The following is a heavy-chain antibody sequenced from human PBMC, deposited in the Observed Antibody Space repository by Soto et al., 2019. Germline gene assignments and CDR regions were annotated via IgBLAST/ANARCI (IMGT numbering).Heavy chain of an antibody. CDR3: ARGYYSSGWFDP. Sequence: SETLSLTCSVSGGSISSSSYYWGWIRPPPGKGLEWIGSIYNSGSTYHNPSLESRVTISVDTSKNQFSLKLSSMTATDTAVYYCARGYYSSGWFDPWGQGTLVTVSS. V-gene: IGHV4-39*01. CDR1: GGSISSSSYY. J-gene: IGHJ5*02. CDR2: IYNSGST. D-gene: IGHD3-16*01.